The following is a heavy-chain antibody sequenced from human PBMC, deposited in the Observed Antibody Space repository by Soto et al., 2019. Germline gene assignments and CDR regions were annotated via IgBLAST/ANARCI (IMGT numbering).Heavy chain of an antibody. CDR2: IIPIFGTA. Sequence: ASVKVSCKASGCTFSSYAISWVRQAPGQGLEWMGGIIPIFGTANYAQKFQGRVTITADESTSTAYMELSSLRSEDTAVYYCAIWSYGSGSYGYWGQGTLVTVSS. V-gene: IGHV1-69*13. D-gene: IGHD3-10*01. CDR3: AIWSYGSGSYGY. J-gene: IGHJ4*02. CDR1: GCTFSSYA.